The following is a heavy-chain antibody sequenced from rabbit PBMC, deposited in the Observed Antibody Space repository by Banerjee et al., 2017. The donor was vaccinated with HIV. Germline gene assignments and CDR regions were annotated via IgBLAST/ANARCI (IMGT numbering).Heavy chain of an antibody. V-gene: IGHV1S45*01. CDR3: ARGYASSSGYYKNWLDL. Sequence: QLVESGGGLVKPGASLTLTCKASGLDFISSFWICWVRQAPGKGLEWIACIYGGSTDNTYYASWAKGRFTISSHNAQNTLYLQLNSLTAADTATYFCARGYASSSGYYKNWLDLWGPGTLVTVS. D-gene: IGHD1-1*01. CDR1: GLDFISSFW. J-gene: IGHJ5*01. CDR2: IYGGSTDNT.